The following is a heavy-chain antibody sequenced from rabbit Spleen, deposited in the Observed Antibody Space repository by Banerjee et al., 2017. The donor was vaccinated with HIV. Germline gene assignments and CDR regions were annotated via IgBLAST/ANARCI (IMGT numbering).Heavy chain of an antibody. CDR1: GFSFSSGYD. Sequence: QLEESGGGLVQPEGSLTLTCTASGFSFSSGYDIVWVRQAPGKGLEWIGYIYTAGGSTDYASWVNGRFTISSDNAQNTVHLQVNSLTAADTATYFCARARDTYDDVGDYARLDLWGPGTLVTVS. D-gene: IGHD2-1*01. CDR3: ARARDTYDDVGDYARLDL. J-gene: IGHJ3*01. CDR2: IYTAGGST. V-gene: IGHV1S7*01.